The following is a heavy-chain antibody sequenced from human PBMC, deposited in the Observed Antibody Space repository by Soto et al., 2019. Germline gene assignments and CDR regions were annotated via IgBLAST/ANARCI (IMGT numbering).Heavy chain of an antibody. D-gene: IGHD2-15*01. CDR1: GFTFRNAW. CDR2: IKSKTDGGTT. CDR3: TTDRLEFCSGGSCYGSQRRGY. V-gene: IGHV3-15*01. J-gene: IGHJ4*02. Sequence: EVQLVESGGVLVKPGGSLRLSCAASGFTFRNAWMNWVRQAPGKGLEWVGRIKSKTDGGTTDYAAPVKGRFTISRDDSKTTLYLQMNSLKTEDTAVYYCTTDRLEFCSGGSCYGSQRRGYWGQGTLVTVSS.